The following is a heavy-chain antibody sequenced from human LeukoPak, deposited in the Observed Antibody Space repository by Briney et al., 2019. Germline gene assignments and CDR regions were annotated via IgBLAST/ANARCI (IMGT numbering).Heavy chain of an antibody. J-gene: IGHJ6*02. V-gene: IGHV4-59*01. CDR2: IYYSGSA. CDR3: ARDSLIVPTIGSYYGMDV. CDR1: GGSISSYY. Sequence: PSETLSLTCTVPGGSISSYYWSWIRQPPGKGLEWIGYIYYSGSANYNPSLKSRVTISVDTSKNQFSLKLSSVTAADTAVYYCARDSLIVPTIGSYYGMDVWGQGTTVTVSS. D-gene: IGHD5-12*01.